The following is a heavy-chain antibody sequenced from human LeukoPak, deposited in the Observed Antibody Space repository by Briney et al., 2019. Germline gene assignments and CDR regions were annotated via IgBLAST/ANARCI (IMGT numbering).Heavy chain of an antibody. D-gene: IGHD2-2*01. V-gene: IGHV4-34*01. J-gene: IGHJ6*02. CDR2: INHSGST. CDR3: ARGSSVRYQLSDYYYYYGMDV. CDR1: GGSFSGYY. Sequence: PSETLSLTCAVYGGSFSGYYWSWIRQPPGKGLEWIGEINHSGSTNYNPSLKSRVTISVDTSKNQFSLKLSSVTAADTAVYYCARGSSVRYQLSDYYYYYGMDVWGQGTTVTVSS.